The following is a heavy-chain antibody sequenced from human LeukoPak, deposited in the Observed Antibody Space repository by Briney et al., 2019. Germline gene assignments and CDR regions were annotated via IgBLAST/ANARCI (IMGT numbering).Heavy chain of an antibody. V-gene: IGHV3-33*01. D-gene: IGHD3-16*01. Sequence: GRPLRLSCAASGFTFSNYGMHWVRQAPGKGLEWVALIWYDGSYTYYADSVKGRFTISRDDSKSALYLQMNSLRAEDTAVYYCARDSPLDGMDVWGQGTTVTVSS. CDR2: IWYDGSYT. CDR1: GFTFSNYG. CDR3: ARDSPLDGMDV. J-gene: IGHJ6*02.